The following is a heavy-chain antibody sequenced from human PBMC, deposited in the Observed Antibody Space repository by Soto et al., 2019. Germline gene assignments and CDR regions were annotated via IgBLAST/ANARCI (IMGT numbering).Heavy chain of an antibody. V-gene: IGHV1-18*01. Sequence: GASVKVSCKASGYTFTSYGISWVRQAPGQGLEWMGWISAYNGNTNYAQKLQGRVTMTTDTSTSTAYMELRSLRSDDTAVYYCARGSPTVWFGELLFSYYYYGMDVWGQGTTVTVSS. CDR3: ARGSPTVWFGELLFSYYYYGMDV. D-gene: IGHD3-10*01. J-gene: IGHJ6*02. CDR2: ISAYNGNT. CDR1: GYTFTSYG.